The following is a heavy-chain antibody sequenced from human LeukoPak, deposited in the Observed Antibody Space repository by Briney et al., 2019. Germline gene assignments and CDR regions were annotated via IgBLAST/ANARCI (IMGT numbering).Heavy chain of an antibody. Sequence: GRSLRLSCAASGFTFSSYAMHWVRQAPGKGLEWVAVISYDGSNKYYADSVKGRFTISRDNSKNTLYLQMNSLRAEDTAVYYCASYYLRSGWPLWGQGTLVTVSS. J-gene: IGHJ4*02. CDR2: ISYDGSNK. D-gene: IGHD6-19*01. V-gene: IGHV3-30-3*01. CDR3: ASYYLRSGWPL. CDR1: GFTFSSYA.